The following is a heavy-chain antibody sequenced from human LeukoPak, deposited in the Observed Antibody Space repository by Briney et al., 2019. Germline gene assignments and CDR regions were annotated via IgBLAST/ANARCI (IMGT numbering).Heavy chain of an antibody. V-gene: IGHV4-39*01. D-gene: IGHD1-14*01. CDR2: IYYSGST. CDR1: GGSISSSSYY. J-gene: IGHJ4*02. Sequence: SETLSLTCTVSGGSISSSSYYWGWIRQPPGKGLEWIGSIYYSGSTYYNPSLKSRVTISVDTSKNQFSLKLSSVTAADTAVYYCARSALQSRNWDYWGQGTLVTVSS. CDR3: ARSALQSRNWDY.